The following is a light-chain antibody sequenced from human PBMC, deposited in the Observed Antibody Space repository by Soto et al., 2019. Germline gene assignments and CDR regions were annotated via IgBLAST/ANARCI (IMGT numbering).Light chain of an antibody. V-gene: IGKV2-28*01. J-gene: IGKJ1*01. CDR3: MQARQTRT. CDR2: LGS. CDR1: QSLLHSNGYNY. Sequence: DIAMTQSPLSLPVTPGEPASISCRSSQSLLHSNGYNYMDWYLQKPGQSPQLLIYLGSNRASGVPERFSGRGSGKYFTPKISRVEADYVGVYCCMQARQTRTFGQGTKVEIK.